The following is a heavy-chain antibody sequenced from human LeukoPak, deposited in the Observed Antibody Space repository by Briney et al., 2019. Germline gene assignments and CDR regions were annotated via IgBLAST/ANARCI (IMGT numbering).Heavy chain of an antibody. CDR3: ARVMGTADDSSGYGVFDY. CDR2: INPNSGGT. D-gene: IGHD3-22*01. Sequence: GASVKVSCTASGYTFTGYFMHWVRQAPGQGLGWLGWINPNSGGTNYSQKFQGRVTMTRDTSISTAYMELSRLRSDDTAVYYCARVMGTADDSSGYGVFDYWGQGTLVTVSS. CDR1: GYTFTGYF. V-gene: IGHV1-2*02. J-gene: IGHJ4*02.